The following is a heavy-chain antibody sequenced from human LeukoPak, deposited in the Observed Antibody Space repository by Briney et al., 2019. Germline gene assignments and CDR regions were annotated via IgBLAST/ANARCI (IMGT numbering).Heavy chain of an antibody. CDR2: IIPIAGTA. J-gene: IGHJ6*03. D-gene: IGHD2-2*01. V-gene: IGHV1-69*05. CDR3: ARGLQYQLLKALGYYYMDV. CDR1: GGTFSSHA. Sequence: ASVKVSCKAAGGTFSSHAIAWVRQGPGQGPEWMGGIIPIAGTANYAQKFQGRVAITTDDSKSTAYMELSRLTSDHTAVYYCARGLQYQLLKALGYYYMDVWGEGTTVTVSS.